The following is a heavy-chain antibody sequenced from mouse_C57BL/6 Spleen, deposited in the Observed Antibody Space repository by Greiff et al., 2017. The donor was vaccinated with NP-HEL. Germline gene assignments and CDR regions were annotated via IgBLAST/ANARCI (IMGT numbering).Heavy chain of an antibody. D-gene: IGHD1-1*01. V-gene: IGHV1-58*01. Sequence: VQLQQSGAELVRPGSSVKMSCKTSGYTFTSYGINWVKQRPGQGLEWIGYIYIGNGYTEYNEKFKGKATLPSDKSSSTAYMQLSSLTSEDAAIYFCARGHYYGSSYWYFDVWGTGTTVTVSS. CDR1: GYTFTSYG. J-gene: IGHJ1*03. CDR2: IYIGNGYT. CDR3: ARGHYYGSSYWYFDV.